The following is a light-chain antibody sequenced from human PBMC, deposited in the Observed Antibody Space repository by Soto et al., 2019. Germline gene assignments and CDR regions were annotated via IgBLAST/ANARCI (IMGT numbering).Light chain of an antibody. CDR2: EVS. V-gene: IGLV2-8*01. CDR3: SSYAGSNNPAV. J-gene: IGLJ2*01. Sequence: QSALTQPPSASGSPGQSVTISCSGTSSDVGGYNYVSWYQQHPGKAPKLMIYEVSYRPSGVPDRFSGSKSGNTASLTVSGLQAEDEADYYCSSYAGSNNPAVFDGGTKLTVL. CDR1: SSDVGGYNY.